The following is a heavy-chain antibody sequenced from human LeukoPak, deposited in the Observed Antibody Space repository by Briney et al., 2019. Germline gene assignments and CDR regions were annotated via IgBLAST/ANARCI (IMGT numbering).Heavy chain of an antibody. Sequence: PGGSLRLSRAASGFTFSSYWMSWVRQAPGKGLEWVANIKQDGSEKYYVDSVKGRFTISRDNSKNTLYLQMNSLRAEDTAVYYCARSQYQLLSPLKYWGQGTLVTVSS. CDR3: ARSQYQLLSPLKY. D-gene: IGHD2-2*01. J-gene: IGHJ4*02. CDR2: IKQDGSEK. CDR1: GFTFSSYW. V-gene: IGHV3-7*01.